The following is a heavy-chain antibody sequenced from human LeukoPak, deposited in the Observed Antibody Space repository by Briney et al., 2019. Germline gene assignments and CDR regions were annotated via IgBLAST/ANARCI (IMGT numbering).Heavy chain of an antibody. CDR1: GFTFRIYA. D-gene: IGHD3/OR15-3a*01. CDR3: AKDLRYDVWSGSFSFDY. CDR2: ICGIGRST. V-gene: IGHV3-23*01. Sequence: GGSLRLSCAASGFTFRIYAMNWVRQAPGKGLEWVTVICGIGRSTYYADSVKGRFNISRDNSKNTLYLQMNSLRAENTAVYYCAKDLRYDVWSGSFSFDYWGQGTLVTVSS. J-gene: IGHJ4*02.